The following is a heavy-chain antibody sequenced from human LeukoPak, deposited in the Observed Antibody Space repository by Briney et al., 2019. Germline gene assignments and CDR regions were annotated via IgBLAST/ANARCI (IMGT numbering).Heavy chain of an antibody. CDR3: ARADTWFFDY. Sequence: GGSLRLSCAASGFTFSSYWMNWVRQAPGKGLEWVANIKEDGIEKYYVDSVKGRFTISRDNAKNSLYLQMDSLRAEDTAVYYCARADTWFFDYWGQGTLVTVSS. CDR2: IKEDGIEK. V-gene: IGHV3-7*04. D-gene: IGHD3-9*01. CDR1: GFTFSSYW. J-gene: IGHJ4*02.